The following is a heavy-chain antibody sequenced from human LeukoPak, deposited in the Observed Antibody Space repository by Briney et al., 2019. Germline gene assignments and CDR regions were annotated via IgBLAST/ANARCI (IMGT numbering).Heavy chain of an antibody. J-gene: IGHJ4*02. CDR3: ARDRFIGYFDY. V-gene: IGHV3-30*04. CDR1: GVTFSRNA. D-gene: IGHD1-26*01. CDR2: ISYDGSNK. Sequence: GRSLRLPCGASGVTFSRNAMHGVRQAPGKGLEWVAVISYDGSNKYYADSVKGRFTISRDNSKNTLYLQMNSLRAEDTAVYYCARDRFIGYFDYWGQGTLVTVSS.